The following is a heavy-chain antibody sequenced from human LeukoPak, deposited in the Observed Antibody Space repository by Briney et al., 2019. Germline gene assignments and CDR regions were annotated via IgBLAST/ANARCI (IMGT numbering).Heavy chain of an antibody. Sequence: PSEAPSPPRTVLCGPLKNFYWDLGPQPPREGPGGGGYIYSSGSTDYNPSLKSRVTISADTSNNQLSLKLRSVTAADTAVYYCAKDSYDSSGPNWLDPWGQGTLVTVSS. V-gene: IGHV4-59*01. D-gene: IGHD3-22*01. CDR1: CGPLKNFY. CDR3: AKDSYDSSGPNWLDP. J-gene: IGHJ5*02. CDR2: IYSSGST.